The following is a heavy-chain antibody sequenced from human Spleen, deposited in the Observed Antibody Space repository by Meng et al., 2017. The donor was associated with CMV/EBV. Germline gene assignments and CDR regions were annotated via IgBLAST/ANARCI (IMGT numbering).Heavy chain of an antibody. J-gene: IGHJ6*02. Sequence: ASVKVSCKASGYIFTNFGISWVRQAPGKRLEWMGWVSAYNDDANYAQMFQGRVTMTTDTSTSTAYMEMRSLRSDDTAVYYCARVPYSSGWYDYYYYGMDVWGQGTTVTVSS. D-gene: IGHD6-19*01. CDR3: ARVPYSSGWYDYYYYGMDV. CDR2: VSAYNDDA. V-gene: IGHV1-18*01. CDR1: GYIFTNFG.